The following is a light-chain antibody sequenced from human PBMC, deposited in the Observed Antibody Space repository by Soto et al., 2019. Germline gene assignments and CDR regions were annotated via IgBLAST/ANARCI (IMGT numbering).Light chain of an antibody. CDR1: SSDVGGYNY. J-gene: IGLJ2*01. CDR3: CSYAGSYVV. CDR2: DVS. Sequence: QSALTQPRSVSGSPGQSVTISCTGTSSDVGGYNYVSWYQQHPGKAPKLMIYDVSKRPSGVPDRFSGSKSVNTASLTISGLQAEDEADYYCCSYAGSYVVFGGGTQLTVL. V-gene: IGLV2-11*01.